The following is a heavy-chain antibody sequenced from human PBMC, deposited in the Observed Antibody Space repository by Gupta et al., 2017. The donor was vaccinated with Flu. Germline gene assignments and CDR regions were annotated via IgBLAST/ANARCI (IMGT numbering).Heavy chain of an antibody. Sequence: EMQLVESGGGLVQPGGSLILSCAASGFTFSSSYLQWVRQAPGKGLVWVSRINPDGSSTTYAESVKGRFTISRDNAKNTLYLQMNSLGDDDTAVYYCATVTSGCWGQGTLVTVSS. CDR3: ATVTSGC. CDR2: INPDGSST. V-gene: IGHV3-74*03. CDR1: GFTFSSSY. J-gene: IGHJ4*02. D-gene: IGHD4-17*01.